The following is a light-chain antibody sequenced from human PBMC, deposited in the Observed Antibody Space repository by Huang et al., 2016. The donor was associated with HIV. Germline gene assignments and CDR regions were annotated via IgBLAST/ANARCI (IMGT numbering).Light chain of an antibody. CDR2: GAS. V-gene: IGKV3-20*01. Sequence: EIVLTQSPDTLSLSPGERATLSCRASHSVSSNFLAWYQQKPGQSPRLLIYGASRRATGIPDRFSGSGSGTDFTLTITRLEPEDFAVNYCQQYGGSPLFTFGPGTKVDIK. J-gene: IGKJ3*01. CDR1: HSVSSNF. CDR3: QQYGGSPLFT.